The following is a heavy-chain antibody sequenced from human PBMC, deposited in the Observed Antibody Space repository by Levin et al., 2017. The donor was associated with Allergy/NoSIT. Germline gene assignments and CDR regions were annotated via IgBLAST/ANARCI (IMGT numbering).Heavy chain of an antibody. V-gene: IGHV3-23*01. CDR1: GFPFGAYY. J-gene: IGHJ4*02. D-gene: IGHD3-3*01. CDR2: ISGSATDI. Sequence: GGSLRLSCAASGFPFGAYYMGWARQSPEKGLEWLSSISGSATDIYYAGAVKGRFTISRDNSRNTLYLQMSSLRAEDTAVYFCAKGSPGVRLVDHCGQGTLVTVSS. CDR3: AKGSPGVRLVDH.